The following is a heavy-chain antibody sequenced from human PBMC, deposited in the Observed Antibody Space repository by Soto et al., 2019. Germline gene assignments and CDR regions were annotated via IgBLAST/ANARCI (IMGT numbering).Heavy chain of an antibody. CDR3: ARDLRGRRSGRFDP. CDR1: GDPITSGGFY. Sequence: QVQLQESGPGLVKPSETLSLTCTLSGDPITSGGFYWTWIRQHPAKGLEWIGYIYYSGVTYYNPSLXGXAXXSVDTSKNQFSLNLSSVTAADTAMYYCARDLRGRRSGRFDPWGQGTLVTVSS. CDR2: IYYSGVT. J-gene: IGHJ5*02. D-gene: IGHD3-10*01. V-gene: IGHV4-31*03.